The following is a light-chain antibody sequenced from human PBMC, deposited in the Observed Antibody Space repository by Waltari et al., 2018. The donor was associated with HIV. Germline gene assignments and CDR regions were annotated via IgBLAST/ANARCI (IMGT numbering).Light chain of an antibody. J-gene: IGLJ3*02. Sequence: QSALTQPPSASGSPGQSVTISCTGTSSDVGGYNSVSWYQQHPGKAPKLMIYEVSKRPSGVPDRFSGSKSGNTACLTVSGRQAEDEADYYCSSCAGSNNGVFGGGTKLTVL. CDR3: SSCAGSNNGV. CDR1: SSDVGGYNS. V-gene: IGLV2-8*01. CDR2: EVS.